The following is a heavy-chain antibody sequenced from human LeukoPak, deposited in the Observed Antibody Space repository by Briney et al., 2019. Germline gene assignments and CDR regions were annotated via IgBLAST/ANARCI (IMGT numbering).Heavy chain of an antibody. Sequence: GGSLRLSCAASGFTFSSYSMNWVRQAPGKGLEWVSSISSSSSYIYYADSVKGRFTISRDNAKNSLYLQMNSLRAEDTAVYYCASEVVTPVHFLDYWGQGTLVTVSS. J-gene: IGHJ4*02. D-gene: IGHD4-23*01. CDR2: ISSSSSYI. V-gene: IGHV3-21*01. CDR3: ASEVVTPVHFLDY. CDR1: GFTFSSYS.